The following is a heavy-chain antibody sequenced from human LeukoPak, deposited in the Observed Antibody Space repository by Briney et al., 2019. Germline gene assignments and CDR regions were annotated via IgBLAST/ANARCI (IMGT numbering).Heavy chain of an antibody. Sequence: PSETLSLTCTVSGASIRSGDYYWSWIRQPTGKGLEWIAYIYYSGSTYYNPSLKSRVTISVDTSKNQFSLMLSSVTAADTAVYYCATEPYGSGTTSCFDPWGQGTLVTVSS. CDR3: ATEPYGSGTTSCFDP. CDR2: IYYSGST. J-gene: IGHJ5*02. CDR1: GASIRSGDYY. V-gene: IGHV4-30-4*01. D-gene: IGHD3-10*01.